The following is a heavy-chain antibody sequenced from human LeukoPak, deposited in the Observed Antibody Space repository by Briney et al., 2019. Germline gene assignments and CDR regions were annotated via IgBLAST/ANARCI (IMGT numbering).Heavy chain of an antibody. J-gene: IGHJ4*02. D-gene: IGHD3-22*01. CDR3: AKAYYYDSSGYYEGTEVLYYFDY. CDR2: ISGSGGST. Sequence: QTGGSLRLSCAASGFTFSSYGMSWVRQAPGKGLEWVSAISGSGGSTYYADSVKGRFTISRDNSKNTLYLQMNSLRAEDTAVYYCAKAYYYDSSGYYEGTEVLYYFDYWGQGTLVTVSS. CDR1: GFTFSSYG. V-gene: IGHV3-23*01.